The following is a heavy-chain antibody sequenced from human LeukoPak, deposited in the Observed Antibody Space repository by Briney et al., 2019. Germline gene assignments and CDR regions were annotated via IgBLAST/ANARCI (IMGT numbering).Heavy chain of an antibody. D-gene: IGHD5-12*01. CDR3: AKGMGYGYTTYYFDY. V-gene: IGHV3-13*01. CDR2: IGTAGDT. CDR1: GFTFSSYD. J-gene: IGHJ4*02. Sequence: GGSLRLSCAASGFTFSSYDMHWVRQATGKGLEWVSAIGTAGDTYYPGSVKGRFTISRDNAKNSLYLQMNSLRAEDMALYYCAKGMGYGYTTYYFDYWGQGTLVTVSS.